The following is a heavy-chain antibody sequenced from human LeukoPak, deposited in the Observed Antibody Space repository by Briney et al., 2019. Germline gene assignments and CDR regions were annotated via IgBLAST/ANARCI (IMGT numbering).Heavy chain of an antibody. CDR3: ARGSGYDYYFGY. J-gene: IGHJ4*02. V-gene: IGHV1-69*04. CDR2: IIPILGIA. CDR1: GGTFSSYA. Sequence: SVKVSCKASGGTFSSYAISWVRQAPGQGLEWMGRIIPILGIANYAQKFQGRVTITADKSTSTAYMELSSLRSEDTAVYYCARGSGYDYYFGYWGQGTLVTVSS. D-gene: IGHD5-12*01.